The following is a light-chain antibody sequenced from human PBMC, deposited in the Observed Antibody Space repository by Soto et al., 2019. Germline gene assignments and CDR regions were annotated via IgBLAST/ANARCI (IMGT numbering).Light chain of an antibody. J-gene: IGLJ2*01. CDR3: QLRDSKSDHVV. CDR1: NIGRKS. Sequence: SYELTQPPSVSVAPGQTARITWGGSNIGRKSVHWYQQKPGQAPVVVVYDDRDRPSGIPERFSGSNSGNTATLTISRVEAGDEADSYCQLRDSKSDHVVFGGGTKLTVL. V-gene: IGLV3-21*02. CDR2: DDR.